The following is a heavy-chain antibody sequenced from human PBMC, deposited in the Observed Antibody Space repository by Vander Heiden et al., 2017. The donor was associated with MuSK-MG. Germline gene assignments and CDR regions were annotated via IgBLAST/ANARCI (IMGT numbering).Heavy chain of an antibody. J-gene: IGHJ4*02. D-gene: IGHD2-21*02. CDR1: GSTFSCYA. V-gene: IGHV1-69*04. CDR3: AGRGDVVTAILY. CDR2: IIPILGIA. Sequence: QVQLVPSGAAVKNPGSSVRVSCNASGSTFSCYALSCVPPAPGQGLEWMGRIIPILGIANYAQKFQGRVTITADKSTSTAYMELSSLRSEDTAVYYCAGRGDVVTAILYWGQGTLVTVSA.